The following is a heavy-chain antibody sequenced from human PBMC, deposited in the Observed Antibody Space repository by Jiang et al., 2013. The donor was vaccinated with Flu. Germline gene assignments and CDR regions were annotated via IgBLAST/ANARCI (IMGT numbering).Heavy chain of an antibody. D-gene: IGHD6-13*01. CDR2: MNPNSGNT. CDR1: GYTFSSHD. Sequence: AEVKKPGASVKVSCKASGYTFSSHDINWVRQATGQGLEWMGWMNPNSGNTAYAQKFQGRATMTRNTFISTAYLELSSLRSEDTAVYYCARGAAAGDYWGQGTLVTVSS. CDR3: ARGAAAGDY. J-gene: IGHJ4*02. V-gene: IGHV1-8*01.